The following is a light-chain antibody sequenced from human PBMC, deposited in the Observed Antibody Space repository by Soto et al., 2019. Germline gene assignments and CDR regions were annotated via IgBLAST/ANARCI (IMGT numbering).Light chain of an antibody. CDR3: QQRTAWPIT. J-gene: IGKJ5*01. V-gene: IGKV3-11*01. CDR2: GAS. CDR1: QSVSSN. Sequence: EVVLTQSPATLSLSQGESATLSCRASQSVSSNLAWYQQRPGQAPRLLIYGASNRATGIPARFSGSGSGTDFTLTISSLEAEDFAVYYCQQRTAWPITFGQGTRLEIK.